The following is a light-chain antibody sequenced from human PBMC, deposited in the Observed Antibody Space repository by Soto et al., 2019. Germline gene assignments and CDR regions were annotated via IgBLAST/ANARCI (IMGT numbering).Light chain of an antibody. Sequence: DIQMTQSPSTLSASVGDRVTITCRASQSISNWLAWYQQKPGQAPKFLIYKASSLESGVPSRFSGSGSGTEFTLTISSLQPDDFATYYCQQYNGYPRTFGQGTKVEIK. CDR3: QQYNGYPRT. J-gene: IGKJ1*01. CDR1: QSISNW. V-gene: IGKV1-5*03. CDR2: KAS.